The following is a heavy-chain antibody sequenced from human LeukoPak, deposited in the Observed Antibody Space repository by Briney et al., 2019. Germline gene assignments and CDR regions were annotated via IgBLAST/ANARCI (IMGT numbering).Heavy chain of an antibody. CDR1: GGFISTYY. CDR3: ARHGGGGSYLSRNWFDP. V-gene: IGHV4-59*08. Sequence: SETLSLTCTVSGGFISTYYWSWIRQPPGKGLEWIVYIFYSGSTNYNPSLESRVTMSVDTSKNQFSVKLSSVTAADTAVYYCARHGGGGSYLSRNWFDPWGQGTLVTVSS. J-gene: IGHJ5*02. CDR2: IFYSGST. D-gene: IGHD1-26*01.